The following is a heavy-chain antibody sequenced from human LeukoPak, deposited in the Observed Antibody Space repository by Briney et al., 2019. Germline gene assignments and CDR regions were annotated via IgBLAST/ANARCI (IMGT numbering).Heavy chain of an antibody. V-gene: IGHV4-31*03. J-gene: IGHJ4*02. D-gene: IGHD3-10*01. Sequence: SQTLSRTCTVSGGSISSGGYYWSWIRQHPGKGLEWIGYIYYSGSTYYNPSLKSRVTISVDTSKNQFSLKLSSVTAANTAVYYCARSRYGSGSYSYPDYWGQGTLVTVSS. CDR3: ARSRYGSGSYSYPDY. CDR2: IYYSGST. CDR1: GGSISSGGYY.